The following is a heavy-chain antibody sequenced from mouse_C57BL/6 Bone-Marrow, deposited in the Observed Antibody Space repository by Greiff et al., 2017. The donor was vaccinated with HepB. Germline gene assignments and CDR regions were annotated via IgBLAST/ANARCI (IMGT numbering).Heavy chain of an antibody. CDR3: VTPAGAMDY. V-gene: IGHV10-1*01. CDR2: IRSKSNNYAT. J-gene: IGHJ4*01. CDR1: GFSFNTYA. Sequence: EVHLVESGGGLVQPKGSLKLSCAASGFSFNTYAMNWVRQAPGKGLEWVARIRSKSNNYATYYADSVKDRFTISRDDSESMLYLQMNNLKTEDTAMYYCVTPAGAMDYWGQGTSVTVSS.